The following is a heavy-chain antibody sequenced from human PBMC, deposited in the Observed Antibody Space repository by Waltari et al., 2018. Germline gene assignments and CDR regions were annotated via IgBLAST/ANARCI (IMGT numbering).Heavy chain of an antibody. CDR2: IYYSGST. V-gene: IGHV4-59*01. CDR1: GGSIRSYY. J-gene: IGHJ5*02. CDR3: ARLFVVVPAAGSWFDP. D-gene: IGHD2-2*01. Sequence: QVQLQESGPGLVKPSETLTLTCTVSGGSIRSYYWSWILQPPGKGLEGIGYIYYSGSTNYNPSLKSRVTISVDTSKNQFSLKLSSVTAADTAVYYCARLFVVVPAAGSWFDPWGQGTLVTVSS.